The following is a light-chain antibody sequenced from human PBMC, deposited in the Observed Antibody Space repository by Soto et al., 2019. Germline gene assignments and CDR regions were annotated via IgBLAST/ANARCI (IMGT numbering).Light chain of an antibody. J-gene: IGKJ1*01. CDR2: GAS. V-gene: IGKV3-15*01. CDR1: QTVGSL. CDR3: LQYDNWPPWT. Sequence: EIVMTQSPATLSVSPGARATLSCRASQTVGSLLAWYQQKPGQAPRLLIYGASTRATGIPARFSGSGSGTEFTLTISSLQSEDFALYYCLQYDNWPPWTFGQGTKVEIK.